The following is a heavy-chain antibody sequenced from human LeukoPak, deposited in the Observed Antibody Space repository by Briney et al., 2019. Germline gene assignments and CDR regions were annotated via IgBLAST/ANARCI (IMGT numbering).Heavy chain of an antibody. V-gene: IGHV1-18*01. CDR3: ARDWMSRDDIITTTFDY. CDR2: ISAYNGNT. D-gene: IGHD3-22*01. Sequence: GASVRVSCKASGYTFTSYGISWVRQAPGQGLEWMGWISAYNGNTNYAQKLQGRVTMTTDTSTSTAYMELRSLRSDDTAVYYCARDWMSRDDIITTTFDYWGQGTLVTVSS. J-gene: IGHJ4*02. CDR1: GYTFTSYG.